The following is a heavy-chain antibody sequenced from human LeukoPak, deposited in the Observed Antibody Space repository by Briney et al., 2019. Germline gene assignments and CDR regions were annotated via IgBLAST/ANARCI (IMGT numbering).Heavy chain of an antibody. J-gene: IGHJ4*02. CDR2: LYSGGNT. Sequence: GGSLRLSCAASGFTVSGDYMSWVRQAPGKGLEWVSVLYSGGNTYYADSVKGRFTISRDNSKNTLYLQMNSLRAEDTAVYYCARVSVAAAGYFDYWGQGTLVTVSS. V-gene: IGHV3-53*05. CDR1: GFTVSGDY. D-gene: IGHD6-13*01. CDR3: ARVSVAAAGYFDY.